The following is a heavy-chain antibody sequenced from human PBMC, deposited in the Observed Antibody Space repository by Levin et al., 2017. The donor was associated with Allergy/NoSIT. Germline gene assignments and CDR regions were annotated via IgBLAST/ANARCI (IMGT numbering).Heavy chain of an antibody. CDR3: ARMDRCGGDCFILDF. Sequence: LSLTCAASGFTFSDYYMSWIRRAPGKGLEWVSYISGSGSIIYYSDSVKGRFTISRDNAENSLYLQLNSLRGEDTAVYFCARMDRCGGDCFILDFWGHGTLVTVSS. CDR1: GFTFSDYY. V-gene: IGHV3-11*01. CDR2: ISGSGSII. J-gene: IGHJ4*01. D-gene: IGHD2-21*02.